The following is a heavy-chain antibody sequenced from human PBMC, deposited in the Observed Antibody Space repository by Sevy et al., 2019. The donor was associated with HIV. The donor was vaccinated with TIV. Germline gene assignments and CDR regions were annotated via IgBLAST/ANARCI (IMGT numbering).Heavy chain of an antibody. J-gene: IGHJ6*02. V-gene: IGHV3-15*01. CDR2: IKSKIDGGTK. CDR3: ITDPGYSGYDEEVINYYYYGMDV. CDR1: GFTFSSAW. Sequence: GGSLRLSCAASGFTFSSAWMSWVRQAPGKGLEWVGRIKSKIDGGTKDYAAPVKGRFAISREDSKNTLYLKMSSLKTEDTAVYYCITDPGYSGYDEEVINYYYYGMDVWGQGTTVTVSS. D-gene: IGHD5-12*01.